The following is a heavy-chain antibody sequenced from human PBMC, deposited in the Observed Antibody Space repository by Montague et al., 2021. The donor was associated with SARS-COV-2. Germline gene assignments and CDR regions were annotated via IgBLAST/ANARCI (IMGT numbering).Heavy chain of an antibody. Sequence: QSVAEVKTPGESLKISCKGSGYSFTSYGIGWVRQMPGKGLEWMGIIYPGDSDTRYSPSFQGQVTISADESISTAYLQWSSLKASDTAMYYCARQSGKFLGTTSNMDVWGKGTTVTVSS. D-gene: IGHD1-7*01. CDR2: IYPGDSDT. V-gene: IGHV5-51*01. CDR3: ARQSGKFLGTTSNMDV. J-gene: IGHJ6*03. CDR1: GYSFTSYG.